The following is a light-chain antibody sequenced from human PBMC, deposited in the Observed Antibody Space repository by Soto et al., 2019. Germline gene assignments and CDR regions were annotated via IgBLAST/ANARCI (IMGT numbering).Light chain of an antibody. J-gene: IGKJ1*01. V-gene: IGKV1-5*01. CDR1: QSISNW. CDR3: QQYNSYPWT. CDR2: DVS. Sequence: DIQMTQSPSTLSASVGDRVTITCRASQSISNWLAWYQQKPGKAPKLLIYDVSRLESGVPSRFSGSGSGTEFTLTISSLHPDDFATYYCQQYNSYPWTFVQGTKVEIK.